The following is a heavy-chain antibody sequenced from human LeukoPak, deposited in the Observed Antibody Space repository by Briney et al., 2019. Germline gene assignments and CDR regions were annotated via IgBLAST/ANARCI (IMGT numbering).Heavy chain of an antibody. D-gene: IGHD4-17*01. J-gene: IGHJ3*01. CDR1: GGSISSNSHY. CDR2: IYYSGST. CDR3: ARPVPYGVTQIGSDAFDV. V-gene: IGHV4-39*01. Sequence: SETLSLTCTVSGGSISSNSHYWGWVRQPPGQGLEWIGSIYYSGSTYFNPSLKSRVIISVDTSKNQFSLKVSSVTAADTAVYYCARPVPYGVTQIGSDAFDVWGQGTKVTVSS.